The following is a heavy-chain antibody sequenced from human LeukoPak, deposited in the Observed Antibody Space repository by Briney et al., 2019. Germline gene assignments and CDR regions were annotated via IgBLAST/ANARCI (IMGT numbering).Heavy chain of an antibody. Sequence: ASVKVSCKASGGTFSNYAISWVRQAPGQGLEWLGGIIPMFGTAKHAQKFQGRVTITTDESTTTAYMELISLRFEDTAVYYCLRRQALRGRHRAFDPWGQGTLVTVTS. CDR2: IIPMFGTA. CDR3: LRRQALRGRHRAFDP. D-gene: IGHD6-25*01. CDR1: GGTFSNYA. V-gene: IGHV1-69*05. J-gene: IGHJ5*02.